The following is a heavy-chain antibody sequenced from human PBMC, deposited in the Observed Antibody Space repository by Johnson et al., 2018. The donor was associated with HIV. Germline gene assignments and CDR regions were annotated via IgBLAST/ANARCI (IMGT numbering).Heavy chain of an antibody. CDR2: IGTAGDT. CDR3: AREGVGVNAFDI. D-gene: IGHD1-26*01. J-gene: IGHJ3*02. CDR1: GFTFSSYD. V-gene: IGHV3-13*01. Sequence: VQLVESGGGLVQPGRSLRLSCAASGFTFSSYDMHWVRQATGKGLEWVSAIGTAGDTYYPGSVKGRFTISRDNSKNTLYLQMGSLRAEDMAVYYCAREGVGVNAFDIWGQGTMVTVSS.